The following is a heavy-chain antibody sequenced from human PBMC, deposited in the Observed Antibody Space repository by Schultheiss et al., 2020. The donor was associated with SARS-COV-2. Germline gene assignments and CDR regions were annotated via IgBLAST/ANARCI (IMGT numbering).Heavy chain of an antibody. J-gene: IGHJ4*02. CDR3: ARAVGDCTYDY. CDR2: ISSSSSTI. D-gene: IGHD2-21*02. CDR1: GFTFSDYY. V-gene: IGHV3-11*04. Sequence: GESLKISCAASGFTFSDYYMSWIRQAPGKGLEWVSYISSSSSTIYYADSVKGRFTISRDNAKNSLYLQMNSLRAEDTAVYYCARAVGDCTYDYWGQGTLVTVSS.